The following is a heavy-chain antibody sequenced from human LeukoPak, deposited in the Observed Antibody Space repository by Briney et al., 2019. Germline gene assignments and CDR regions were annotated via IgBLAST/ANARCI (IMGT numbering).Heavy chain of an antibody. D-gene: IGHD3-22*01. CDR2: IIPIFGTA. CDR3: ARDLHGGENYYDSSGYYTFDY. CDR1: GGTFSSYA. J-gene: IGHJ4*02. Sequence: SVKVSCKASGGTFSSYAISWVRQAPGQGLEWMGGIIPIFGTANYAQKFQGRVTITADESTSTAYMKLSSLRSEDTAVYYCARDLHGGENYYDSSGYYTFDYWGQGTLVTVSS. V-gene: IGHV1-69*13.